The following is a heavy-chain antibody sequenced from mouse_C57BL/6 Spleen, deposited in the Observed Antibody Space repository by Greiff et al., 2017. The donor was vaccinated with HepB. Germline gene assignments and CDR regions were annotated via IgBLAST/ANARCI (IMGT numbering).Heavy chain of an antibody. CDR3: TRDQDDGYSRNAMDY. D-gene: IGHD2-3*01. J-gene: IGHJ4*01. CDR1: GFTFSSYA. Sequence: EVKVVESGEGLVKPGGSLKLSCAASGFTFSSYAMSWVRQTPEKRLEWVAYISSGGDYIYYADTVKGRFTISRDNARNTLYLQMSSLKSEDTAMYYCTRDQDDGYSRNAMDYWGQGTSVTVSS. CDR2: ISSGGDYI. V-gene: IGHV5-9-1*02.